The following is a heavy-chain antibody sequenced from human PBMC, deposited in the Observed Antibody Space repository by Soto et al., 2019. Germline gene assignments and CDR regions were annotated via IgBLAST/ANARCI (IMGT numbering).Heavy chain of an antibody. CDR2: TYYRSRFFS. D-gene: IGHD3-10*01. J-gene: IGHJ5*02. CDR1: GDSVSSYSAA. V-gene: IGHV6-1*01. Sequence: SQTPSLTCAIPGDSVSSYSAAWNWIRQSPSGGLEWLGRTYYRSRFFSDYAESVKSRIIINPDTSKNQFSLQLKSVTPEDTAVYYCVRDRYSSSGWFDPWGQGTPVTVSS. CDR3: VRDRYSSSGWFDP.